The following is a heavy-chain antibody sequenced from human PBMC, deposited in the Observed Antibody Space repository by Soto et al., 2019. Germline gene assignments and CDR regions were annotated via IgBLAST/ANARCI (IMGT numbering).Heavy chain of an antibody. CDR1: GDSISRRNW. CDR2: IHHSGST. Sequence: QVQLQESGPGLVKPSGTLSLSCAVSGDSISRRNWWSWVLQSPGQGLEWVGEIHHSGSTNYNLSLKSRVTGSTDKSKNPLDLSLTTGTAAHTADYYRARATAVADAIGYGGDVWGQGNAATGSS. CDR3: ARATAVADAIGYGGDV. D-gene: IGHD5-12*01. J-gene: IGHJ6*02. V-gene: IGHV4-4*02.